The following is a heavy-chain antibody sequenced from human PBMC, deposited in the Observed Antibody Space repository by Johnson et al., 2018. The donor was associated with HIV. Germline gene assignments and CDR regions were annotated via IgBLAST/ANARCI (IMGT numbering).Heavy chain of an antibody. Sequence: VQLVESGGGVVRHGGSLRLSCAASGFTFDDYGMSWVRQAPGKGLEWVSGLNWNSGSIGYADSVTGRFTISRDNAKNSLYLQMNSLRAEDTALYYCAKGCGSAMVPFAFDIWGQGTMVTVSS. CDR3: AKGCGSAMVPFAFDI. CDR1: GFTFDDYG. V-gene: IGHV3-20*04. CDR2: LNWNSGSI. J-gene: IGHJ3*02. D-gene: IGHD5-18*01.